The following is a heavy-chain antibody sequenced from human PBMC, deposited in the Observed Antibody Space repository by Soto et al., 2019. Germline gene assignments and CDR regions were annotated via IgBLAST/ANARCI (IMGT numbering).Heavy chain of an antibody. Sequence: PGGSLRLSCAASGFTFSTYWMSWVRQAPGKGLEWVAVIWYDGSNKYYADSVKGRFTISRDNSKNTLYLQMNSLRAEDTAVYYYARGPRYFSGGSCFYFDSWGQETPVTVSS. CDR2: IWYDGSNK. J-gene: IGHJ4*02. D-gene: IGHD2-15*01. CDR1: GFTFSTYW. CDR3: ARGPRYFSGGSCFYFDS. V-gene: IGHV3-33*08.